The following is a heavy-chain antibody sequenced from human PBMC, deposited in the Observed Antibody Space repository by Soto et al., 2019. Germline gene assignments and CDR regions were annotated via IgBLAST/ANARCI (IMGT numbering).Heavy chain of an antibody. CDR2: ISYDGSNK. J-gene: IGHJ4*02. CDR3: ARVFGRAARHLYFDY. CDR1: GFTFSSYA. Sequence: QVQLVESGGGVVQPGRSLRLSCAASGFTFSSYAMHWVRQAPGKGLEWVAVISYDGSNKYYADSVKGRFTISRDNSKNTLYLQRNSLRAEDTAVYYCARVFGRAARHLYFDYWGQGTLVTVSS. V-gene: IGHV3-30-3*01. D-gene: IGHD6-6*01.